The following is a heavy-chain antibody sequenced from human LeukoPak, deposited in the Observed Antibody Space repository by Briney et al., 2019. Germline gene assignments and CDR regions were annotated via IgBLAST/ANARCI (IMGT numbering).Heavy chain of an antibody. D-gene: IGHD3-22*01. V-gene: IGHV4-34*01. CDR1: GGSFSGYY. J-gene: IGHJ4*02. Sequence: TSETLSLTCAVYGGSFSGYYWSWIRQPPGKGLEWIGEISHSGSTNYNPSLKSRVTISVDTSKNQFSLKLSSVTAADTAVYYCARGRPADYYDSSGYFDYWGQGTLVTVSS. CDR2: ISHSGST. CDR3: ARGRPADYYDSSGYFDY.